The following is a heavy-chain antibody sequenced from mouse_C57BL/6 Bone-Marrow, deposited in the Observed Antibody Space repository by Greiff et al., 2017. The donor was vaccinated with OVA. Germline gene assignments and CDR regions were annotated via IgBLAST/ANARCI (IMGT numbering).Heavy chain of an antibody. CDR1: GYTFTSYW. V-gene: IGHV1-55*01. Sequence: VQLQQPGAELVKPGASVKMSCKASGYTFTSYWITWVKQRPGQGLEWIGDIYPGSGSTNYNEKFKSKATLTVDTSSSTAYMQLSSLTSEDSAVYYCARYYTVVATSDHWGQGTTLTVSS. D-gene: IGHD1-1*01. J-gene: IGHJ2*01. CDR3: ARYYTVVATSDH. CDR2: IYPGSGST.